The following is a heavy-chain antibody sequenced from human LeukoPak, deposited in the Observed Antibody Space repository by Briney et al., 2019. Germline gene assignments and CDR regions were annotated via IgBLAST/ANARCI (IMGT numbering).Heavy chain of an antibody. D-gene: IGHD3-3*01. CDR3: ARDRGDDFWGGFDY. Sequence: ASVKVSCKASGYTFTGYYIHWVRQAPGQGFEWMGWINPNSGAIDYAQRFQGRVTVTRDTSISTAYMQLSGLRSDDTAVYYCARDRGDDFWGGFDYWGQGTLVTVSS. J-gene: IGHJ4*02. CDR1: GYTFTGYY. V-gene: IGHV1-2*02. CDR2: INPNSGAI.